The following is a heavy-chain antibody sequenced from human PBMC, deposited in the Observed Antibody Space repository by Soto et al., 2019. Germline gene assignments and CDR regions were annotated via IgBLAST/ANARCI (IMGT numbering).Heavy chain of an antibody. CDR2: IYYSGST. CDR3: ARAESLEWLRSPRRSGYFDL. D-gene: IGHD3-3*01. Sequence: QVQLQESGPGLVKPSQTLSLTCTVSGGSISSGGYYWSWIRQHPGKGLEWIGYIYYSGSTYYNPSLESRVTISVDTYKTQCYLKLSSVTAADTAVYYCARAESLEWLRSPRRSGYFDLWGRGTLVTVSS. V-gene: IGHV4-31*03. CDR1: GGSISSGGYY. J-gene: IGHJ2*01.